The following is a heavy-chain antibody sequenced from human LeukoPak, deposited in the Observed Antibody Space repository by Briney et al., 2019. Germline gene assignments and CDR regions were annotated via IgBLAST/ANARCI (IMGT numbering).Heavy chain of an antibody. CDR3: ARSSGGGGHDS. CDR1: GGSISSYY. V-gene: IGHV4-4*09. Sequence: SETLSLTCTVSGGSISSYYWSWIRQPPGKGLEWIGYIYTSGSTNYNPSLKSRVTISVDTSKNQFSLKLSSVTAADSAFYFCARSSGGGGHDSWGQETLVTVSS. CDR2: IYTSGST. J-gene: IGHJ5*01. D-gene: IGHD6-25*01.